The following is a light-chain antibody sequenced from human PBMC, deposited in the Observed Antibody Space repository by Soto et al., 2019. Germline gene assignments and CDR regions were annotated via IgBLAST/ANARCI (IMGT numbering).Light chain of an antibody. Sequence: QSVLTQQPSASGTPGQRGTISCSGSSSNIGSNTVNWYQQLPGTAPKLVIYSNNQRPSGVPDRFSGSKSGTSASLAISGLQSEDEADYYCVAWDDSLNGYVVFGGGTKVTVL. CDR3: VAWDDSLNGYVV. V-gene: IGLV1-44*01. J-gene: IGLJ2*01. CDR2: SNN. CDR1: SSNIGSNT.